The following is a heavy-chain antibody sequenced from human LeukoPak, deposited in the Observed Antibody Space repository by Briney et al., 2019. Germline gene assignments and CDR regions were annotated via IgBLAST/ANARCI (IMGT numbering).Heavy chain of an antibody. V-gene: IGHV3-23*01. CDR3: AKAPSYGSGSYHVDY. D-gene: IGHD3-10*01. CDR2: ISGSGGST. J-gene: IGHJ4*02. Sequence: GSLRLSCAASGFTFSRYGMSWVRQAPGKGLEWVSAISGSGGSTYYADSVKGRFTISRDNSKNTLYLQMNSLRAEDTAVYYCAKAPSYGSGSYHVDYWGQGTLVTVPS. CDR1: GFTFSRYG.